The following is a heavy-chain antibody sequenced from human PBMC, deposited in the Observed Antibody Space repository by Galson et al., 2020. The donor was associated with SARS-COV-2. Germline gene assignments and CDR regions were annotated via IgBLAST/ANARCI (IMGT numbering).Heavy chain of an antibody. CDR3: AKGHVPERNGDYEFDY. Sequence: AGSLRLSCAASGFQFSSYGMPWVSQAPRKGLESVASKWYDGKNTYYTDSVKGRFTISRDNSKNTLYMQMNSLRADDTGVYYCAKGHVPERNGDYEFDYWGQGTLVTVSS. D-gene: IGHD4-17*01. CDR1: GFQFSSYG. CDR2: KWYDGKNT. J-gene: IGHJ4*02. V-gene: IGHV3-30*02.